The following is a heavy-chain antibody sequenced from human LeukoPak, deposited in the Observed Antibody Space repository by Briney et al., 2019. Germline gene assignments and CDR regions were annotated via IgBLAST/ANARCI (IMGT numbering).Heavy chain of an antibody. CDR3: ARGARGRIQLWFFDY. CDR2: IRFDGTNR. D-gene: IGHD5-18*01. J-gene: IGHJ4*02. V-gene: IGHV3-30*02. Sequence: PGGSLRLSCAASGFTFSNHIMHWVRQAPGKGLEWVSFIRFDGTNRHYVDSVKGRFTISRDNAENSLYLQVDSLRAEDTAVYYCARGARGRIQLWFFDYWGQGTLVTVSS. CDR1: GFTFSNHI.